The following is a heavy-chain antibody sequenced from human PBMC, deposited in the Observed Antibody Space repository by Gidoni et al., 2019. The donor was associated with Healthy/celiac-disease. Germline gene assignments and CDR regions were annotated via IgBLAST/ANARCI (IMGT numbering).Heavy chain of an antibody. CDR1: GGSISSGSYS. V-gene: IGHV4-61*02. CDR2: IYTSGST. D-gene: IGHD4-17*01. J-gene: IGHJ5*02. Sequence: QAQLQESGPGLVKPSQTLSLTCTVSGGSISSGSYSWSWLRQPAGQGLEWIGRIYTSGSTNYNPSLKSRVTISVDTSKNQFSLKLSSVTAADTAVYYCARGRTTVTTKSPYNWFDPWGQGTLVTVSS. CDR3: ARGRTTVTTKSPYNWFDP.